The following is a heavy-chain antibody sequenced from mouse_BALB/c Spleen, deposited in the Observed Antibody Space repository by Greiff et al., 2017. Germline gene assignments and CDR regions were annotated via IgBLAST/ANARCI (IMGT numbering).Heavy chain of an antibody. J-gene: IGHJ2*01. CDR3: AREGDYSDY. CDR1: GYTFTSYW. V-gene: IGHV1-87*01. CDR2: IYPGDGDT. Sequence: QVQLQQSGAELARPGASVKLSCKASGYTFTSYWMQWVKQRPGQGLEWIGAIYPGDGDTRYTQKFKGKATLTADKSSSTAYMQLSSLASEDSAVYYCAREGDYSDYWGQGTTLTVSS.